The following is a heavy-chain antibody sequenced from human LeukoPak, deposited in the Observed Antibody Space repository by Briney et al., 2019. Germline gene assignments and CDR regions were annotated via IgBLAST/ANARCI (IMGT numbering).Heavy chain of an antibody. CDR3: AKQSRSSGWYPIDY. Sequence: GGSLRLSCAASGFTFSSYAMSWVRQAPGEGLEWVSAISGSGGSTYYADSVKGRFTISRDNSKNTLYLQMNSLRAEDTAVYYCAKQSRSSGWYPIDYWGQGTLVTASS. CDR2: ISGSGGST. J-gene: IGHJ4*02. V-gene: IGHV3-23*01. D-gene: IGHD6-19*01. CDR1: GFTFSSYA.